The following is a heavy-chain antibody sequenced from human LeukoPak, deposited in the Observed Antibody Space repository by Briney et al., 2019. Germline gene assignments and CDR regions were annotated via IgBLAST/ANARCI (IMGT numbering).Heavy chain of an antibody. D-gene: IGHD2-2*01. V-gene: IGHV4-39*01. CDR2: IYYSGDT. CDR1: GGSISSSIYY. J-gene: IGHJ5*02. Sequence: SETLSLTCTVSGGSISSSIYYWGWIRQPPGKGLEWIGSIYYSGDTYYSPSLKSRVTVSADASRNQFSLKLSSVTAADTAVYYCARHSTSCPLCNWFDPWGQGTLVTVSS. CDR3: ARHSTSCPLCNWFDP.